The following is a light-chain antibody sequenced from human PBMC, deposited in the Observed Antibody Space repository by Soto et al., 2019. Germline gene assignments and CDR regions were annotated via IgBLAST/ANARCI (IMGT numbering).Light chain of an antibody. V-gene: IGKV3-15*01. CDR2: DAS. CDR3: QQYNTWPPYT. CDR1: QSVSSN. J-gene: IGKJ2*01. Sequence: DIVMTQSPGTLSLSPGERSTLSCRASQSVSSNLAWYQQKPGQAPRLLIYDASTRATGIPARFSGSGSGTDFTLSISSLQSEDFAVSFCQQYNTWPPYTFGQGTKLEI.